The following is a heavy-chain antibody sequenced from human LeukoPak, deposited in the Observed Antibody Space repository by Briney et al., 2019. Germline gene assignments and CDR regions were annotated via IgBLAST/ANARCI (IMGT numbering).Heavy chain of an antibody. V-gene: IGHV3-21*01. CDR1: GFTFSSYE. D-gene: IGHD6-13*01. CDR3: ARVRYSSSWSTFQH. J-gene: IGHJ1*01. Sequence: SGGSLRLSCAASGFTFSSYEMNWVRQAPGKGLEWVSSISSSSSYIYYADSVKGRFTISRDNAKNSLYLQMNSLRAEDTAVYYCARVRYSSSWSTFQHWGQGTLVTVSS. CDR2: ISSSSSYI.